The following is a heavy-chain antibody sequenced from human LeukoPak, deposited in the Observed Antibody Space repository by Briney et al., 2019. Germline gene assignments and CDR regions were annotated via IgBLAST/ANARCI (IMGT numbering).Heavy chain of an antibody. D-gene: IGHD1-1*01. CDR2: IIPIFGTA. Sequence: ASVKVSCKASVGTFSSYAISWVRQAPGQGLEWMGWIIPIFGTANYAQKYQGRVTITADESTSTADRELSSLRSEDTAVYYCARAYNWNWFDPWGQGTLVTVSS. CDR1: VGTFSSYA. J-gene: IGHJ5*02. V-gene: IGHV1-69*13. CDR3: ARAYNWNWFDP.